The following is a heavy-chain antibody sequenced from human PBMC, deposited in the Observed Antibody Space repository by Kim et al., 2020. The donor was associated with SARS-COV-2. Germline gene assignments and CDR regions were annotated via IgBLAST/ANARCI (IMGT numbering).Heavy chain of an antibody. CDR3: ARDSRAPHKNYDFWSGYKYYYGMDV. CDR2: ISSSSSYI. J-gene: IGHJ6*02. D-gene: IGHD3-3*01. CDR1: GFTFSSYS. V-gene: IGHV3-21*01. Sequence: GGSLRLSCAASGFTFSSYSMNWVCQAPGKGLEWVSSISSSSSYIYYADSVKSRFTISRDNAKNSLYLQMNSLRAEDTAVYYCARDSRAPHKNYDFWSGYKYYYGMDVWGQATTVTVSS.